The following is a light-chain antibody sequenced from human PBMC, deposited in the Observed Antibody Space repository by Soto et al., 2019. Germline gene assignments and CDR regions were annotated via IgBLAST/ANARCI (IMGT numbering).Light chain of an antibody. J-gene: IGKJ1*01. CDR3: QQSYSAPWT. Sequence: DIQMTQSPSSLSASVGDRVTITCRASQTINTYLNWYQQKPGRAPKLLIYAASTLQRGVPSMFSGSGSGTDFTLTISSLQPEDFAIYYCQQSYSAPWTFGQGTKVEIK. CDR1: QTINTY. CDR2: AAS. V-gene: IGKV1-39*01.